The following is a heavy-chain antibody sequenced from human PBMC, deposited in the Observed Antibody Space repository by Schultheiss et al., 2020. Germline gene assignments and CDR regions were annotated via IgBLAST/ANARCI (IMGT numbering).Heavy chain of an antibody. J-gene: IGHJ4*02. CDR2: IYSGGST. Sequence: GGSLRLSCAASGFTFSNSDMNWVHQAPGKGLEWVSVIYSGGSTYYADSVKGRFTISRDNSKNTLYLQMNSLRAEDTAVYYCASQGSSTGATDYWGQGTLVTVSS. D-gene: IGHD1-26*01. CDR1: GFTFSNSD. CDR3: ASQGSSTGATDY. V-gene: IGHV3-66*04.